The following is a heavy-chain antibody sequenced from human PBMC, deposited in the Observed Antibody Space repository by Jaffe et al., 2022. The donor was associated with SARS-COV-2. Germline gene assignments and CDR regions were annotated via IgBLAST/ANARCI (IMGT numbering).Heavy chain of an antibody. CDR1: GFTFSNAW. Sequence: EVQLVESGGGLVKPGGSLRLSCAASGFTFSNAWMSWVRQAPGKGLEWVGRIKSKTDGGTTDYAAPVKGRFTISRDDSKNTLYLQMNSLKTEDTAVYYCTTVEGAGTTFECFDYWGQGTLVTVSS. D-gene: IGHD1-7*01. CDR3: TTVEGAGTTFECFDY. CDR2: IKSKTDGGTT. J-gene: IGHJ4*02. V-gene: IGHV3-15*01.